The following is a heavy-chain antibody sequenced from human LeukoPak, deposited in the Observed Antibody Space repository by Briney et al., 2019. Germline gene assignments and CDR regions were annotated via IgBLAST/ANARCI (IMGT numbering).Heavy chain of an antibody. J-gene: IGHJ4*02. CDR3: ARSPSRDYSSHDY. D-gene: IGHD6-13*01. CDR1: GYTFTGYY. Sequence: SVKVSCKGSGYTFTGYYMHWVRQAPGQGLEWMGGIIPIFGTANYAQKFQGRVTITADESTSTAYMELSSLRSEDTAVYYCARSPSRDYSSHDYWGQGTLVTVSS. CDR2: IIPIFGTA. V-gene: IGHV1-69*13.